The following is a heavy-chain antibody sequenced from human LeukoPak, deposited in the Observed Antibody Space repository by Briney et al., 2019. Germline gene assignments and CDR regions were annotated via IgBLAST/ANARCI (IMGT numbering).Heavy chain of an antibody. CDR1: GGSISSYY. CDR2: IYYSGST. J-gene: IGHJ5*02. CDR3: ARHGGSGSGWSLGT. V-gene: IGHV4-59*08. Sequence: SETLSLTCTVSGGSISSYYWSWIRQPPGKGLEWIGYIYYSGSTNYNPSLKSRVTISVDTSKNQFSLKLSSVTAADTAVYYCARHGGSGSGWSLGTWGQGTLVTVSS. D-gene: IGHD6-19*01.